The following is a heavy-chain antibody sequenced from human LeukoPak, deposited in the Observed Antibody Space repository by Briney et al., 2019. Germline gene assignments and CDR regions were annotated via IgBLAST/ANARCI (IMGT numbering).Heavy chain of an antibody. V-gene: IGHV4-39*01. Sequence: SETLSLTCTVSGGSISSSSDYWGWIRQPPGKGLEWIGSIYYSGSTYYNPSLKSRVTISVDTSKNQFSLKLSSVTAADTAVYYCARQHPYYYGSGSPDYWGQGTLVTVSS. CDR2: IYYSGST. CDR1: GGSISSSSDY. J-gene: IGHJ4*02. D-gene: IGHD3-10*01. CDR3: ARQHPYYYGSGSPDY.